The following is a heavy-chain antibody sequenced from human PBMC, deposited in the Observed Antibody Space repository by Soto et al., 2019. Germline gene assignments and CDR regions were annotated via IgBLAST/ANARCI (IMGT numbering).Heavy chain of an antibody. Sequence: GGSLRLSCAASRFTFSSYWMSWVRQAPGKGLEWVANIKQDGSEKYYVDSVKGRFTIPRDNAKNSLYLQMNSLRAEDTAVYYCARDKVQDDFWSGYYPSYYYYYMDVWGKGTTVTVSS. CDR1: RFTFSSYW. J-gene: IGHJ6*03. CDR3: ARDKVQDDFWSGYYPSYYYYYMDV. V-gene: IGHV3-7*01. D-gene: IGHD3-3*01. CDR2: IKQDGSEK.